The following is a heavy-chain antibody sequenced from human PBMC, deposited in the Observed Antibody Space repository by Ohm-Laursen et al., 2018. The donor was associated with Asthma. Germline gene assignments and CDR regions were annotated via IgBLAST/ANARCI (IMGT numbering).Heavy chain of an antibody. CDR2: ISNSGTTI. V-gene: IGHV3-21*04. D-gene: IGHD1-14*01. CDR3: AKRYSSDY. CDR1: GYTFSRYS. J-gene: IGHJ4*02. Sequence: SLRLSCAASGYTFSRYSIHWVRQVPGKGLEWVSLISNSGTTIYYADSVKGRFTISRDNAKNSLFLQMNSLRVEDTAVYYCAKRYSSDYWGQGTLVTVSS.